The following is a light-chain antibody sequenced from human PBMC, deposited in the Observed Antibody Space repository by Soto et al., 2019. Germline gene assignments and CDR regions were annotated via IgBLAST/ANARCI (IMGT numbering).Light chain of an antibody. CDR2: AAS. V-gene: IGKV1-6*01. J-gene: IGKJ1*01. CDR3: LQDYNYPLT. CDR1: QDIRND. Sequence: AIQMTQSPSSLSASVGDRVTITCRANQDIRNDLGWYQQKKGKPPKILIYAASSLQSGVPSRFSGSGSCTDFTLTISRLQPEDFETYYCLQDYNYPLTFGQGTKVDIK.